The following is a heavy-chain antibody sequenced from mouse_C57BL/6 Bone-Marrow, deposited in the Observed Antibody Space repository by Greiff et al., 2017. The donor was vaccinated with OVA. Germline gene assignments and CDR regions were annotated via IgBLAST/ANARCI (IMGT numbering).Heavy chain of an antibody. CDR3: ARDAWEGCPLDY. J-gene: IGHJ2*01. Sequence: EVKLMESGGGLVQSGRSLRLSCATSGFTFSDFYMEWVRQAPGKGLEWIAASRNNANDYTTDYSAPVKGRFIVSRDTSQSILYLQMNALRAEDTAIYYCARDAWEGCPLDYWGQGTTLTVSS. CDR1: GFTFSDFY. D-gene: IGHD4-1*01. CDR2: SRNNANDYTT. V-gene: IGHV7-1*01.